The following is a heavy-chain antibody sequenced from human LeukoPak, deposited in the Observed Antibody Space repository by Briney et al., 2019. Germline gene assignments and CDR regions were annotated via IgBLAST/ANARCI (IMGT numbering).Heavy chain of an antibody. CDR3: ARAYDSSGYSRSDAFDI. D-gene: IGHD3-22*01. J-gene: IGHJ3*02. Sequence: PSETLSLTCTVSGGSISSYYWSWIRQPAGKGLEWIGRIYTSGSTNYNPSLKSRVTTSVDTSKNQFSLKLSSVTAADTAVYYCARAYDSSGYSRSDAFDIWGQGTMVTVSS. CDR2: IYTSGST. V-gene: IGHV4-4*07. CDR1: GGSISSYY.